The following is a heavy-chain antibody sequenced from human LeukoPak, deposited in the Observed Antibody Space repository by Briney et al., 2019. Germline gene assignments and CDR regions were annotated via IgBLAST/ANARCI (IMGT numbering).Heavy chain of an antibody. J-gene: IGHJ3*02. D-gene: IGHD3-16*01. CDR3: ARDMGGGAFDI. CDR2: IYYSGST. Sequence: SETLSLTCTVSGGSISSYYWSWIRQAPGKGLEWIGYIYYSGSTNYNPSLKSRVTISVDTSKNQFSLKLSSVTAADTAVYYCARDMGGGAFDIWGQGTMVTVSS. V-gene: IGHV4-59*01. CDR1: GGSISSYY.